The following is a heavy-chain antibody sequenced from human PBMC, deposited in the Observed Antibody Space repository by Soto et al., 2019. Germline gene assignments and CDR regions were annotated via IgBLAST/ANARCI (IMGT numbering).Heavy chain of an antibody. CDR1: GGSISSGGYY. D-gene: IGHD5-12*01. Sequence: SETLSLTCTVSGGSISSGGYYWSWIRQHPGKGLEWIGYIYYSGSTYYNPSLKSRVTISVDTSKNQLSLKLSSVTAADTAVYKCTGATRNYSYSSGMDVWGQGTTVTVSS. V-gene: IGHV4-31*03. CDR2: IYYSGST. CDR3: TGATRNYSYSSGMDV. J-gene: IGHJ6*02.